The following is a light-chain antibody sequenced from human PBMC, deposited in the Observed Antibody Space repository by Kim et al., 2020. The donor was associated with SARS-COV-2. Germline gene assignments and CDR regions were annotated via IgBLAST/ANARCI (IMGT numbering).Light chain of an antibody. V-gene: IGKV1-9*01. CDR2: AAS. J-gene: IGKJ4*01. Sequence: AAVGDRVSITCRDSQGISSYLAWYQQKPGNAPKLLIYAASTLQSGVPSRFSGSGSGTDFTLTISSLQPEDFATYYCQQLNSYPLSFGGGTKVDIK. CDR1: QGISSY. CDR3: QQLNSYPLS.